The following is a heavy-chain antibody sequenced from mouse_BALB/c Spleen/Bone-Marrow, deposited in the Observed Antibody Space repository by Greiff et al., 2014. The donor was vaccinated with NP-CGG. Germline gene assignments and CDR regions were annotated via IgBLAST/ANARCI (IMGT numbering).Heavy chain of an antibody. D-gene: IGHD1-1*01. V-gene: IGHV1-59*01. Sequence: QVQLQQPGADLVRPGASVKLSCKASGYTFTSYWINWVKQRPGQGLEWIGNIYPSDSYTNYNQKFRDKATLTVDTSSSTAYMQLSSPTSEDSAVYYCTRQDYYGNSYWYSDVWGAGTTVTVSS. J-gene: IGHJ1*01. CDR1: GYTFTSYW. CDR2: IYPSDSYT. CDR3: TRQDYYGNSYWYSDV.